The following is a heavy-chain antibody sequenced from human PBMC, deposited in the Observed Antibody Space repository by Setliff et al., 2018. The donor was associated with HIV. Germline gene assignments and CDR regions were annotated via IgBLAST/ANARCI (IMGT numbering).Heavy chain of an antibody. V-gene: IGHV4-34*01. Sequence: SETLSLTCAVYGGSFSGYYWSWIRQPPGKGLEWIGYLYHSGSANYNPSLKSRVTISGDTSKNQFSLKLSSVTAADTAIYYCTRVRLLYSDSSPVWFDPWGQGTLVTAPQ. CDR3: TRVRLLYSDSSPVWFDP. D-gene: IGHD3-22*01. CDR2: LYHSGSA. J-gene: IGHJ5*02. CDR1: GGSFSGYY.